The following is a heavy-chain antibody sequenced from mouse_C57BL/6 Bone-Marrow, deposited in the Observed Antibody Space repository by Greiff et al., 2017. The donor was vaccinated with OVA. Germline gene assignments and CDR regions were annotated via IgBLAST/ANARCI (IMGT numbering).Heavy chain of an antibody. Sequence: QVQLQQPGAELVKPGASVKLSCKASGYTFTSYWMQWVKQRPGQGLEWIGEIDPSDSYPNYNQKFKGKATLTVDTSSSAAYMQLSSLTSEDSAVYYCARGWVYWGQGTTLTVSS. CDR1: GYTFTSYW. V-gene: IGHV1-50*01. CDR2: IDPSDSYP. D-gene: IGHD1-1*02. CDR3: ARGWVY. J-gene: IGHJ2*01.